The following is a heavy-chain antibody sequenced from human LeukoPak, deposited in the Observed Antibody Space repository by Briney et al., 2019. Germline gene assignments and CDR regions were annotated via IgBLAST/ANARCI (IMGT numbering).Heavy chain of an antibody. Sequence: SETLSLTCTVSGGSISSSSYYWGWIRQPPGKGLEWIGSIYYSGSTYYNPSLKSRVTISVDTSKNQFSLKLSSVTAADTAVYYCARSPGPRYYDILTGYLGHYFQHWGQGTLVTVSS. CDR1: GGSISSSSYY. V-gene: IGHV4-39*07. J-gene: IGHJ1*01. CDR3: ARSPGPRYYDILTGYLGHYFQH. CDR2: IYYSGST. D-gene: IGHD3-9*01.